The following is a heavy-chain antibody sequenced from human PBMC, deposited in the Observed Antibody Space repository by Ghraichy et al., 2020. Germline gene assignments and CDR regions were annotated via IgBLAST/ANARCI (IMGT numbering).Heavy chain of an antibody. CDR2: VYHSGST. CDR3: ARRGSAAYPFDP. Sequence: SQTLSLTCTVSGGSISGFYWSWIRQPPGKGLEWIGYVYHSGSTSYNPTLKSRVTISVDTSKNQFSLKLSSVTAADTAVYYCARRGSAAYPFDPWGQGTLVTVSS. CDR1: GGSISGFY. J-gene: IGHJ5*02. V-gene: IGHV4-59*01. D-gene: IGHD2-15*01.